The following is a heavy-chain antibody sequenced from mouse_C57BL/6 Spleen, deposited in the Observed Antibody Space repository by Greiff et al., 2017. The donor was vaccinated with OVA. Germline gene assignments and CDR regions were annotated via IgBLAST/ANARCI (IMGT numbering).Heavy chain of an antibody. Sequence: VKLQQSGAELVKPGASVKISCKASGYAFSSYWMNWVKQRPGKGLEWIGQIYPGDGDTNYNGKFKGKATLTADKSSSTAYMQLSSLTSEDSAVYFCARSAGTPAMDYWGQGTSVTVSS. D-gene: IGHD4-1*01. CDR3: ARSAGTPAMDY. V-gene: IGHV1-80*01. J-gene: IGHJ4*01. CDR1: GYAFSSYW. CDR2: IYPGDGDT.